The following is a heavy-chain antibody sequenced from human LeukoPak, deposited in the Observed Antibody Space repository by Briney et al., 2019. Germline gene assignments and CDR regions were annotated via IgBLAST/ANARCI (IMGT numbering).Heavy chain of an antibody. CDR2: INAGNGNT. V-gene: IGHV1-3*03. Sequence: ASVKLCCTASGYTFTSYAMHWVRQAPGQRLEWMGWINAGNGNTKYSQEFQGRVTITKDTSASTAYMELSSLKSEDMAVYYCARGTVRGVHHAFDIWGQGTMVTVSS. CDR3: ARGTVRGVHHAFDI. CDR1: GYTFTSYA. D-gene: IGHD3-10*01. J-gene: IGHJ3*02.